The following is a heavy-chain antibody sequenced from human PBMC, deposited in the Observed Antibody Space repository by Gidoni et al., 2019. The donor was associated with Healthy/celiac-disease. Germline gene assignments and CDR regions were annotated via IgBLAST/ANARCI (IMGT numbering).Heavy chain of an antibody. J-gene: IGHJ4*02. CDR3: ATSSGYSYGYYYFDY. CDR1: GGTFSSYA. CDR2: IIHILGIA. Sequence: QFPLLQSGAEVKKPGSSVTVSRQASGGTFSSYASSWVRQAPGQGLEWRGRIIHILGIANYAQKFKGRVTITADKSTRTAYMELSSMRSEDTAVYYCATSSGYSYGYYYFDYWGQGTLVTVSS. V-gene: IGHV1-69*04. D-gene: IGHD5-18*01.